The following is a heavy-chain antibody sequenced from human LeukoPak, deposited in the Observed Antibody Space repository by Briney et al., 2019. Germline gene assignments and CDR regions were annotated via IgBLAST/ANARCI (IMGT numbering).Heavy chain of an antibody. J-gene: IGHJ4*02. CDR1: GDSVPSNSAA. CDR3: ARDPTGGPLFDY. D-gene: IGHD4-23*01. Sequence: SQTFSLTCAISGDSVPSNSAAWHWIRQSPSRGLEWLGRTYYRSKWYNDYAVSVKSRLTINPDTSKNQFSLQLKSVTPEDTAVYYCARDPTGGPLFDYWGQGTLVTVSS. CDR2: TYYRSKWYN. V-gene: IGHV6-1*01.